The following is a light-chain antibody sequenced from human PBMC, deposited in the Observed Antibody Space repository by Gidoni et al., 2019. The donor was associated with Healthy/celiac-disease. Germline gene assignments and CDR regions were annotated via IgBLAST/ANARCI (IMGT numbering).Light chain of an antibody. CDR1: TLGDKY. CDR3: QAWDSSGGV. J-gene: IGLJ1*01. Sequence: SYVLTLPPSVSVSPGQTASITCSGDTLGDKYPCWYQQKPGQYPVLVIYQDSKRPSGVAERFSGSNSGNTAALTISGTQAMDEADYYCQAWDSSGGVFGTGTKVTVL. CDR2: QDS. V-gene: IGLV3-1*01.